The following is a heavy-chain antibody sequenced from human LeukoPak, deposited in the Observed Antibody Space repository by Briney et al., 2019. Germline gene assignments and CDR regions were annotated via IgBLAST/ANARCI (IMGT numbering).Heavy chain of an antibody. CDR1: GYTFTGYY. CDR2: INPNSGGT. V-gene: IGHV1-2*02. D-gene: IGHD3-3*01. J-gene: IGHJ5*02. CDR3: ARGWSEAGSNWFDP. Sequence: EASVTVSCMASGYTFTGYYMHWLRQAPAKGLEWMGWINPNSGGTNYAQKFQGRVTMTRDTSISTAYMELSRLRSDDTAVYYCARGWSEAGSNWFDPWGQGTLVTVSS.